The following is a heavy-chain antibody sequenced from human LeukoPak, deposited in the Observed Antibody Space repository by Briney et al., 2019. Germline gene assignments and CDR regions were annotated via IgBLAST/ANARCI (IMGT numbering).Heavy chain of an antibody. D-gene: IGHD4-17*01. V-gene: IGHV1-18*01. CDR3: ARDGELTVTRRWFDP. Sequence: ASVKVSCKASGYSFTRFGISWVRQAPGQGLEWMGWISAYNGDTNYEQKLQARVTMTTDKSTSTAYMELRSLRSDDTAVYYCARDGELTVTRRWFDPWGQGTLVTVSS. J-gene: IGHJ5*02. CDR2: ISAYNGDT. CDR1: GYSFTRFG.